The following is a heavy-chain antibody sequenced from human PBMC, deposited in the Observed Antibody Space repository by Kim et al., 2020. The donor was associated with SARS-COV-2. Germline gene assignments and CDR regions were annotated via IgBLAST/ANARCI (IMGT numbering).Heavy chain of an antibody. CDR2: INASGRSA. D-gene: IGHD3-16*01. Sequence: ASVKVSCKASGYTFTSYHMHWVRQAPGQGLEWMGFINASGRSASYPQKFQGRVTMTRDTSTSTVYMELSSLRSEDTAVYYCAREGPNTYYFDYWGQRTLVTFSS. CDR1: GYTFTSYH. J-gene: IGHJ4*02. CDR3: AREGPNTYYFDY. V-gene: IGHV1-46*01.